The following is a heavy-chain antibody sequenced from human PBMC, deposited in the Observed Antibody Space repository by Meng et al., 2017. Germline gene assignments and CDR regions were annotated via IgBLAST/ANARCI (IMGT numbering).Heavy chain of an antibody. V-gene: IGHV1-69*13. J-gene: IGHJ5*02. Sequence: SVKVSCKASGGTFISYAISWVRQAPGQGREWMGGIIPIFGTANYAQKFQGSVTITADESTSTAYMELSSLRSEDTAVYYCARFIAAAGENWFDPWGQGTLVTVSS. CDR2: IIPIFGTA. CDR3: ARFIAAAGENWFDP. D-gene: IGHD6-13*01. CDR1: GGTFISYA.